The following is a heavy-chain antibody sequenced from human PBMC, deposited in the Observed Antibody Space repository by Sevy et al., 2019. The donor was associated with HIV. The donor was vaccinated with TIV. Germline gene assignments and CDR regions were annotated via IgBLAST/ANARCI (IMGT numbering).Heavy chain of an antibody. CDR3: ATHAGIAAAGRVFDY. CDR2: TRNKADDYTT. J-gene: IGHJ4*02. V-gene: IGHV3-72*01. Sequence: GGSLRLSCVASGFTSSDHYMEWVRQAPGKGLEWVGRTRNKADDYTTEYAASVKGRFTISRDESKNSLYVQMNSLKAEDTAVYYCATHAGIAAAGRVFDYWGQGTLVTVSS. CDR1: GFTSSDHY. D-gene: IGHD6-13*01.